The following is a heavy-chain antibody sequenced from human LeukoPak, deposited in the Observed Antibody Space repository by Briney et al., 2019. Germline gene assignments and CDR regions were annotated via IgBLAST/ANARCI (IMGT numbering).Heavy chain of an antibody. Sequence: LPGGSLRLSCAASGFTFSSYAMSWVRQAPGKGLEWVSAISGSGGSTYYADSVKGRFTISRDNSKNTLYLQMNSLRAEDTAVYYCAGSQYYYDSSGYSLDYWGQGTLVTVSS. CDR1: GFTFSSYA. CDR2: ISGSGGST. J-gene: IGHJ4*02. D-gene: IGHD3-22*01. CDR3: AGSQYYYDSSGYSLDY. V-gene: IGHV3-23*01.